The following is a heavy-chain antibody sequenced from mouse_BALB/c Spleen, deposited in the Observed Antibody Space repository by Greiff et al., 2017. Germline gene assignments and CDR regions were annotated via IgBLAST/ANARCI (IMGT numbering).Heavy chain of an antibody. CDR3: ARRGNWGYYFDY. J-gene: IGHJ2*01. Sequence: EVKVVESGGGLVQPGGSLRLSCATSGFTFSDFYMEWVRQPPGKRLEWIAASRNKANDYTTEYSASVKGRFIVSRDTSQSILYLQMNALRAEDTAIYYCARRGNWGYYFDYWDQGTTLTVSS. CDR1: GFTFSDFY. CDR2: SRNKANDYTT. D-gene: IGHD4-1*01. V-gene: IGHV7-1*02.